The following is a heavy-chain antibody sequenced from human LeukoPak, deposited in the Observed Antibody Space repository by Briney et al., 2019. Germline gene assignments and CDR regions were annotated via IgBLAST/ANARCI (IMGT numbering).Heavy chain of an antibody. J-gene: IGHJ4*02. CDR2: IIPIFGTA. V-gene: IGHV1-69*06. CDR3: AIDSFNWNPAVLDY. Sequence: SVKVSCKASGYTFAAYYMYWVRQAPGQGLEWVGGIIPIFGTANYAQKFQGRVTITADKSTSTAYMELSSLRSEDTAVYYCAIDSFNWNPAVLDYWGQGTLVTVSS. CDR1: GYTFAAYY. D-gene: IGHD1-20*01.